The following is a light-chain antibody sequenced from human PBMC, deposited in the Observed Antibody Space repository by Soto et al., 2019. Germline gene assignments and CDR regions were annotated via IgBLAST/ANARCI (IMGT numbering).Light chain of an antibody. CDR2: AAS. V-gene: IGKV1-39*01. Sequence: DIQMTQSPSSLSASVGDRVSITCRASETISSHLNWYQQKAGKAPTLLVYAASSLQSGVPSRFTGSGSGTDFTLTISSLQPEDFATYYCQQLNGYFPLTFGGGTKVDIK. CDR3: QQLNGYFPLT. J-gene: IGKJ4*01. CDR1: ETISSH.